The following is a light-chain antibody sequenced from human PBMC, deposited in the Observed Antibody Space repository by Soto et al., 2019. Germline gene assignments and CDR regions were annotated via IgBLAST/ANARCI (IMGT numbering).Light chain of an antibody. V-gene: IGKV1-12*01. CDR3: LQDYNYPFT. CDR2: GAS. Sequence: DVHMTLSPSSVSASVGYRVTITRRASQDISSWLAWYQQKPGKAPQILIYGASTLQTGVASRFSGSGYATDFNLTISSLQPEDSAAYYCLQDYNYPFTFGQGTKVDIK. J-gene: IGKJ2*01. CDR1: QDISSW.